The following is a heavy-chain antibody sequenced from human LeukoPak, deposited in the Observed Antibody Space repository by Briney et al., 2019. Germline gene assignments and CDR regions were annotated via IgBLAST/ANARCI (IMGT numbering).Heavy chain of an antibody. J-gene: IGHJ4*02. CDR1: GFSLSTSGMR. Sequence: SGPTLVNPTQTLTLTCTFSGFSLSTSGMRVSWIRQPPGKALEWLARIDWDDDKFYSTSLKTRLTISKDTPKNQVVLTMTNMDPVDTATYYCARTLVVDFWSGVSGDYFDYWGQGTLVTVSS. V-gene: IGHV2-70*04. CDR2: IDWDDDK. D-gene: IGHD3-3*01. CDR3: ARTLVVDFWSGVSGDYFDY.